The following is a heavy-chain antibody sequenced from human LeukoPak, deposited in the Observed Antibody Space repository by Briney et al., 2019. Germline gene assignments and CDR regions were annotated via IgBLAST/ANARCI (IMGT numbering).Heavy chain of an antibody. Sequence: ASVTVSCKASGGTFSSCAISWVRQAPGQGLEWMGRIIPILDIPNYAQKFQGRVTITADKSTSTAYMELSSLRSEDTAVYYCAKEGHYSGYDFDAFDIWGQGTMVTVSS. CDR1: GGTFSSCA. J-gene: IGHJ3*02. D-gene: IGHD5-12*01. V-gene: IGHV1-69*04. CDR3: AKEGHYSGYDFDAFDI. CDR2: IIPILDIP.